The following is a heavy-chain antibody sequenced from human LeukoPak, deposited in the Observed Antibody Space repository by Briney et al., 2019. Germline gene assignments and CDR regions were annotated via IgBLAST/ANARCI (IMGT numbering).Heavy chain of an antibody. V-gene: IGHV4-39*07. CDR2: IYYSGST. D-gene: IGHD3-16*01. CDR1: GVSISSSSYY. CDR3: VRAVISFGAAVAKGFDC. Sequence: PSETLSLTCTVSGVSISSSSYYWGWIRQPPGKGLEWIGSIYYSGSTYYNPSLKSRVTISVDTSKNQFSLKLSSVTAADTAVYYCVRAVISFGAAVAKGFDCWGQGTLVTVSS. J-gene: IGHJ4*02.